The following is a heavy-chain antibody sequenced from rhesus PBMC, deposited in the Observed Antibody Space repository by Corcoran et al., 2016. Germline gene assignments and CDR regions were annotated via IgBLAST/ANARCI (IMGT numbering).Heavy chain of an antibody. D-gene: IGHD5-24*01. CDR2: IYWDDDK. CDR1: GFSLSTSGMG. V-gene: IGHV2-174*02. Sequence: QVTLKESGPALVKPTQTLTLTCTFSGFSLSTSGMGVGWIRKPSRKTLEWLAHIYWDDDKRYRTSPKSRLTISKATSKNQVVLTMTNMDPMDTATYYCARLTAGTGPYYFDYWGQGVLVTVSS. J-gene: IGHJ4*01. CDR3: ARLTAGTGPYYFDY.